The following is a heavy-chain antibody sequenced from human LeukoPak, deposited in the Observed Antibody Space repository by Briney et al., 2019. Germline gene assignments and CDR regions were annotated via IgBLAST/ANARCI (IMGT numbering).Heavy chain of an antibody. J-gene: IGHJ4*02. Sequence: GGSLRLSCAASGFTFSSYSMNWVSQAPGKGLESVSSISSSSSYVYYADSVKGRFAISRDNAKNSLYMQMNSLRAEDTAVYYCSRGLDFYDSLGPYYWGQGTLVTVSS. D-gene: IGHD3-22*01. V-gene: IGHV3-21*01. CDR1: GFTFSSYS. CDR3: SRGLDFYDSLGPYY. CDR2: ISSSSSYV.